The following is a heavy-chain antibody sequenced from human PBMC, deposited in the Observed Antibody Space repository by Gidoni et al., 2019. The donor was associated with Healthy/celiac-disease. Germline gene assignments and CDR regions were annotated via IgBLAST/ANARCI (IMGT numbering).Heavy chain of an antibody. V-gene: IGHV1-18*01. CDR1: GYTFTSHG. CDR3: ARPGSGSSPVTSYFGMDV. CDR2: ISAYNGTT. J-gene: IGHJ6*02. D-gene: IGHD1-26*01. Sequence: QVQLVQSGAEGKKPGASVKVSCKASGYTFTSHGISWVRKAPGQGLEWMGWISAYNGTTIYAQTLQGRVTMTTDTSTSTAYMELRSLRSDDTAVYYCARPGSGSSPVTSYFGMDVWGQGTTVTVSS.